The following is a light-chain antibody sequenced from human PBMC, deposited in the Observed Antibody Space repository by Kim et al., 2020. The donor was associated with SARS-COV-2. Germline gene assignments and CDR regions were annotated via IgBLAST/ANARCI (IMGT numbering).Light chain of an antibody. CDR3: SSYTSSSTWV. Sequence: QSALTQPASVSGSPGQSITISCTGTSSDVGGYNYVSWYQQHPGKVPKLVIFDVSNRPSGVSNRFSGSKSGNTASLTISGLQAEDEADYYCSSYTSSSTWVFGGGAQLTVL. CDR2: DVS. V-gene: IGLV2-14*03. CDR1: SSDVGGYNY. J-gene: IGLJ3*02.